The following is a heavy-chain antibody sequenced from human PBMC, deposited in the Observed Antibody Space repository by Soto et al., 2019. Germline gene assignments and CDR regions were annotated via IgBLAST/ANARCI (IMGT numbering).Heavy chain of an antibody. CDR1: SGPDRSHN. D-gene: IGHD4-17*01. CDR3: VRQGIDYLHGLVDV. V-gene: IGHV4-59*08. Sequence: QVQLQQSGPRLVKPSETLSLTCTVSSGPDRSHNWGWIRQPPGRGLEWIGYVYYTGDTAYNPSLRSRVPISADPSTNDLSLTLSSVTAADTSVYYCVRQGIDYLHGLVDVWGQGTTVSVSS. CDR2: VYYTGDT. J-gene: IGHJ6*02.